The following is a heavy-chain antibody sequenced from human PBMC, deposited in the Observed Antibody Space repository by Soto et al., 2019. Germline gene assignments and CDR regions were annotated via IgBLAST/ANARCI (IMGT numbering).Heavy chain of an antibody. CDR1: GYSFSNYW. CDR3: GRHPYGAYETMDV. J-gene: IGHJ6*02. Sequence: GESLKLSCKTSGYSFSNYWVGWVRQMPGKGLEWIGIIYPGGSDTRYSPSFQGQVTISAVKSISTAYLQWSSLKASDTAMYYCGRHPYGAYETMDVWVRGTTV. V-gene: IGHV5-51*01. CDR2: IYPGGSDT. D-gene: IGHD5-12*01.